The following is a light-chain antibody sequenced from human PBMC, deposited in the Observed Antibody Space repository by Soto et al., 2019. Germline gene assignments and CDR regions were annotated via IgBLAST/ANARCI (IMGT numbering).Light chain of an antibody. CDR2: GAS. CDR1: QGIGSY. Sequence: DIQLTQSPSFLSASVGDRVTITCRASQGIGSYLAWYQQKPGKAPKVLIYGASILQSGVPSRFSGSGSGTEFTLTISSLQPEDFATYYCQQSYSTPYTFGQGTELEIK. CDR3: QQSYSTPYT. J-gene: IGKJ2*01. V-gene: IGKV1-9*01.